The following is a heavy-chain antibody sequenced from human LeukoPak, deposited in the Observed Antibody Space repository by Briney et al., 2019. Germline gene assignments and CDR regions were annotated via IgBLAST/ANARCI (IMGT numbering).Heavy chain of an antibody. J-gene: IGHJ3*02. CDR2: IFPGDSDT. Sequence: GESLKTSCKASGYSFSSYWIGWVRQMPGKGLEWMGIIFPGDSDTRYSPSFQGQVTMSADKSISTAYLQWSSLKASDTAMYYCARRGGLNDAFDIWGQGTMVTVSS. D-gene: IGHD3-16*01. CDR3: ARRGGLNDAFDI. CDR1: GYSFSSYW. V-gene: IGHV5-51*01.